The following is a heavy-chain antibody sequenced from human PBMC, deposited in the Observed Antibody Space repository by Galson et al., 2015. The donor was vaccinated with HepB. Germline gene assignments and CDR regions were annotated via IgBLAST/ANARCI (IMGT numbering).Heavy chain of an antibody. D-gene: IGHD3-9*01. CDR1: GFTFSSYS. Sequence: SLRLSCAASGFTFSSYSMNWVRQAPGKGLEWVSYISSSSSTIYYADSVKGRFTISRDNAKNSLYLQMNSLRAEDTAVYYCAVISYDILTGYYWKVFDYWGQGTLVTVSS. CDR2: ISSSSSTI. V-gene: IGHV3-48*01. J-gene: IGHJ4*02. CDR3: AVISYDILTGYYWKVFDY.